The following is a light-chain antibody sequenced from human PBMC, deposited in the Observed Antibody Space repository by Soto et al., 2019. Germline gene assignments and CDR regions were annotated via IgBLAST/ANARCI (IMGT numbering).Light chain of an antibody. CDR3: SSYTGGSTFV. V-gene: IGLV2-14*01. CDR1: SSDVGGYDY. J-gene: IGLJ1*01. Sequence: QSVLTQPPSVSGSPGQSITISCTGTSSDVGGYDYVSWYQQLPGKAPKLLIYDVNNRPSGVSHRFSGSKSGNTASLTISGLQAEDEADYYCSSYTGGSTFVFGTGTKVTVL. CDR2: DVN.